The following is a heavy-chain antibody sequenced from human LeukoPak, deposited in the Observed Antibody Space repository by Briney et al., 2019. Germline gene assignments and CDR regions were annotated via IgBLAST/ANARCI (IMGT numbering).Heavy chain of an antibody. V-gene: IGHV3-30*04. J-gene: IGHJ4*02. CDR1: GFTFSSYA. CDR3: AKISHHKTGTTG. D-gene: IGHD1-1*01. CDR2: ISYDGSNK. Sequence: GGSLRLSCAASGFTFSSYAMHWVRQAPGKGLEWVAVISYDGSNKYYADSVKGRFTISRDNSKNTLYLQMNSLRAEDTAVYYCAKISHHKTGTTGWGQGTLVTVSS.